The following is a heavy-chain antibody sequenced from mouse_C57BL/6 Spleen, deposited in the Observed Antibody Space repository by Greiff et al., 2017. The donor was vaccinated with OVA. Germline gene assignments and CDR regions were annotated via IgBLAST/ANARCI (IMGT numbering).Heavy chain of an antibody. CDR1: GYTFTSYW. CDR3: ARSLYYYGPHYFDY. D-gene: IGHD1-1*01. CDR2: INPSIGDT. V-gene: IGHV1-53*01. J-gene: IGHJ2*01. Sequence: QVQLKQPGTELVKPGASVKLSCKASGYTFTSYWMHWVKQRPGQGLEWIGNINPSIGDTNYNEKFKSKATLTVDKSSSTAYMQLSSLTSEDSAVYYCARSLYYYGPHYFDYWGQGTTLTVSS.